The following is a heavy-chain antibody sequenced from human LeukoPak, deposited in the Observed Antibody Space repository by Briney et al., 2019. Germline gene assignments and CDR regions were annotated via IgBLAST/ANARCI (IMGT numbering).Heavy chain of an antibody. Sequence: GGSLRLSCAASGFTFSSYAMHWVRQAPGKGLEWVAVISYDGSNKYYADSVKGRFTISRDNSKNTLYLQMNSLRAEDTAVYYCARDRETTVTTSLFDYWGQGTLVTVSS. CDR1: GFTFSSYA. CDR2: ISYDGSNK. J-gene: IGHJ4*02. CDR3: ARDRETTVTTSLFDY. D-gene: IGHD4-17*01. V-gene: IGHV3-30*04.